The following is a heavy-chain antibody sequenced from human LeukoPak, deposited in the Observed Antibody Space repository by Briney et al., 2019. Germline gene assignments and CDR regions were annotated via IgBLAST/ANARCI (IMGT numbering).Heavy chain of an antibody. CDR3: ATQLGGSRRIDS. CDR2: IYYTGIT. Sequence: PSETLSLTCTVSGGSISSYYWGWIRQPPGKGLEWIGTIYYTGITNYNPSLKSRVTISVDTSKNEFSLKLSSVTAADTAVFYCATQLGGSRRIDSWGQGALVTVSS. CDR1: GGSISSYY. D-gene: IGHD2-15*01. J-gene: IGHJ4*02. V-gene: IGHV4-39*01.